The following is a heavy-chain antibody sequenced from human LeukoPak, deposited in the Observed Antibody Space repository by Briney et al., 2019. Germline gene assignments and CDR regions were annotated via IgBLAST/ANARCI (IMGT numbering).Heavy chain of an antibody. CDR3: ARDNMVRGVTLDY. CDR1: GGTFSSYA. Sequence: SVKVSCKASGGTFSSYAISWVRQAPGKGLEWMGRIIPILGIANYAQKFQGRVTITADKSTSTAYMELSSLRSEDTAVYYCARDNMVRGVTLDYWGQGTLVTVSS. CDR2: IIPILGIA. V-gene: IGHV1-69*04. D-gene: IGHD3-10*01. J-gene: IGHJ4*02.